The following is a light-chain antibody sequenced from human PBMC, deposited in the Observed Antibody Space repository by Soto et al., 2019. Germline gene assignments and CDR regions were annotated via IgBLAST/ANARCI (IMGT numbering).Light chain of an antibody. J-gene: IGKJ4*01. Sequence: QMTQSPPSLSASVGARVTTTCRASQTISDYLHWYQQKPGRGPTLLIYGSSSLQTGVPPRFSGSGSGTEFTLTISSLQPEDFGTYYCQQTYDSLVSFGGGTKVDIK. V-gene: IGKV1-39*01. CDR1: QTISDY. CDR3: QQTYDSLVS. CDR2: GSS.